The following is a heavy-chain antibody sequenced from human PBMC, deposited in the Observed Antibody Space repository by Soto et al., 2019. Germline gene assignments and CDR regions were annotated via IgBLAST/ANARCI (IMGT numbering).Heavy chain of an antibody. Sequence: QVQLQQWGAGLLKPSETLSLTCAVYGGSFSGYYWSWIRQPPGKGLEWIGEINHVGGTNYNPSLKSRLTISVDTSKNQFSLKVNSVTAADTAVYYCARGQKGYSSSWYVDWGQGTPVTLSS. CDR2: INHVGGT. D-gene: IGHD6-13*01. CDR3: ARGQKGYSSSWYVD. V-gene: IGHV4-34*01. CDR1: GGSFSGYY. J-gene: IGHJ4*02.